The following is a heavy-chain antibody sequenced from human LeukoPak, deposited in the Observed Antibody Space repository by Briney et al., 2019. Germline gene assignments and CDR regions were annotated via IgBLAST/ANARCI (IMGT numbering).Heavy chain of an antibody. CDR2: INPNSGGT. V-gene: IGHV1-2*02. Sequence: GASVKVSCKASGYAFTGYSMHWVRQAPGQGLEWMGWINPNSGGTNYAQKFQGRVTMTRDTSITTAYMELSSLRSDDTAVYYCARPFYYDSITYYTFDYWGQGALVTVSS. CDR1: GYAFTGYS. D-gene: IGHD3-22*01. J-gene: IGHJ4*02. CDR3: ARPFYYDSITYYTFDY.